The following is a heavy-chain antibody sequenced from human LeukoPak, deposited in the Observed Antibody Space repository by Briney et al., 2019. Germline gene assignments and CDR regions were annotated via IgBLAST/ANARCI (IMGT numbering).Heavy chain of an antibody. CDR2: ISGSGGST. J-gene: IGHJ4*02. D-gene: IGHD3-22*01. CDR1: GITLSNYG. Sequence: GGSLRLSCAVSGITLSNYGMSWVRQAPGKGLEWVAGISGSGGSTNYADSVKGRFTISRDNPKNTLFLQMNTLRAEDTAVYFCAKRGVVIRVILVGFHKEAYYFDSWGQGALVTVSS. CDR3: AKRGVVIRVILVGFHKEAYYFDS. V-gene: IGHV3-23*01.